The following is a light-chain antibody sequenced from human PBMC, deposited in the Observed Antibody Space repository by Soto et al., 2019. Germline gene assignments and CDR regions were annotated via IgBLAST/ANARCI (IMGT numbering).Light chain of an antibody. V-gene: IGKV3-11*01. CDR2: DAS. J-gene: IGKJ1*01. Sequence: EIVLTQSPATLSLSPGERATLSCRASQRISTYLAWYQQKPGQAPRLSIYDASNRATGIPARFSGSGSGTDFTLTISSLEPEDFAVYYCQQYVTSPWAFGQGTKVDIK. CDR3: QQYVTSPWA. CDR1: QRISTY.